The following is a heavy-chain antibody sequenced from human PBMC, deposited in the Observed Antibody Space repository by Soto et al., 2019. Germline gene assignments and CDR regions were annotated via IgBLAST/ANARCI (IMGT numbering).Heavy chain of an antibody. Sequence: KSSETLSLTCTVSGGSMSSGDYYWSWIRQPPGKGLEWIGYIYNSGRTYHNPSLKSRVTMSVDTSKNQISLNLSSVSAADTAVYYCAAFLGAYWYFDLWGRGALVTVSS. CDR1: GGSMSSGDYY. D-gene: IGHD1-26*01. CDR3: AAFLGAYWYFDL. V-gene: IGHV4-30-4*01. J-gene: IGHJ2*01. CDR2: IYNSGRT.